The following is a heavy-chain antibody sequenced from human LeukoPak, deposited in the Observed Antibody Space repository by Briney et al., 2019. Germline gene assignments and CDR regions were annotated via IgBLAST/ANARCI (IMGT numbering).Heavy chain of an antibody. CDR1: GFTFSSYA. CDR3: AKGSRSWYTRGGSNLDY. V-gene: IGHV3-23*01. J-gene: IGHJ4*02. D-gene: IGHD6-13*01. CDR2: ISGSGGST. Sequence: GGSLRLSCAASGFTFSSYAMSWVRQAPGKGLEWVSAISGSGGSTYYADSVKGRFTSSRDNSKNTLYLQMNSLRAEDTAVYYCAKGSRSWYTRGGSNLDYWGQGTLVNVSS.